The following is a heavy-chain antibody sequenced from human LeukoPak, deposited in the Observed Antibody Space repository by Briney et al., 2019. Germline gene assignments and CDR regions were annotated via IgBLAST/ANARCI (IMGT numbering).Heavy chain of an antibody. V-gene: IGHV3-7*01. J-gene: IGHJ4*02. CDR3: ARGRDHDN. CDR1: GFSFDTYW. CDR2: IKQDGSEK. Sequence: GGSLRLSCAVSGFSFDTYWMTWARQAPGKGLQWVAAIKQDGSEKYYVDSVNGRFTISRDNGRDSLYLQMNSLRAEDTAIYYCARGRDHDNWSQGTLVIVSS. D-gene: IGHD2-21*01.